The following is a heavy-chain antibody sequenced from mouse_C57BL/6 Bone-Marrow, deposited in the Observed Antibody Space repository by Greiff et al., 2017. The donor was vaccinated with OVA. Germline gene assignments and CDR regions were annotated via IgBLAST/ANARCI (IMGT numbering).Heavy chain of an antibody. CDR1: GYTFTSYW. J-gene: IGHJ3*01. D-gene: IGHD2-3*01. Sequence: QVQLQQPGAELVKPGASVKMSCKASGYTFTSYWITWVKQRPGQGLEWIGDIYPGSGSNNYNEKFKSKATLTVATSSSTAYMQLSSLTSEDSAVYYCARWPPPVYDVYSRGFAYWGQGTLVTVSA. V-gene: IGHV1-55*01. CDR2: IYPGSGSN. CDR3: ARWPPPVYDVYSRGFAY.